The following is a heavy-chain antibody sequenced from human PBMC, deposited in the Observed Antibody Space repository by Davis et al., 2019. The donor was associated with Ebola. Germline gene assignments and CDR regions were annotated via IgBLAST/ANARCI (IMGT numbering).Heavy chain of an antibody. CDR1: GGSISDYC. D-gene: IGHD2-15*01. CDR2: VCFSRST. V-gene: IGHV4-59*08. CDR3: ARRGSGASFDH. Sequence: SETLSLTCTVSGGSISDYCWSWIRQAPGKGLEWIGSVCFSRSTDYNPSLKSRVTISEDTSKNQLSLKLESVTAADTAMYYCARRGSGASFDHWGQGTLVTVSS. J-gene: IGHJ5*02.